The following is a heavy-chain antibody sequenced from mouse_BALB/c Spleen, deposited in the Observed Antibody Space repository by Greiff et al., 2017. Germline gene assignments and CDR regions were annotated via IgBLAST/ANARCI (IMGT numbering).Heavy chain of an antibody. V-gene: IGHV14-3*02. Sequence: EVKLVESGAELVKPGASVKLSCTASGFNIKDTYMHWVKQRPEQGLEWIGRIDPANGNTKYDPKFQGKATITADTSSNTAYLQLSSLTSEDTAVYYCARTGRENAMDYWGQGTSVTVSS. D-gene: IGHD3-1*01. CDR1: GFNIKDTY. CDR3: ARTGRENAMDY. CDR2: IDPANGNT. J-gene: IGHJ4*01.